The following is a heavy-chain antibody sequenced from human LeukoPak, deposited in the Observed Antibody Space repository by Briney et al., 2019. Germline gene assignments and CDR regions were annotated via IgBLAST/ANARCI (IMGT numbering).Heavy chain of an antibody. CDR2: IKSKTDGGTT. CDR1: GFTFSHYS. V-gene: IGHV3-15*07. Sequence: GGSLRLSCVASGFTFSHYSMNWVRQAPGKGLEWVGRIKSKTDGGTTDYAAPVKGRFTISRDDSKNTLYLQMNSLKTEDTAVYYCTCGWYYYYGMDVWGQGTTVTDSS. J-gene: IGHJ6*02. D-gene: IGHD6-19*01. CDR3: TCGWYYYYGMDV.